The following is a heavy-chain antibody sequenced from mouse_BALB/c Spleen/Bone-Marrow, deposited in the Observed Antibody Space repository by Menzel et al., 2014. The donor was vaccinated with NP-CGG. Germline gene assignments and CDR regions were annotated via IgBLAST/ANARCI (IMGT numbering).Heavy chain of an antibody. V-gene: IGHV6-6*01. Sequence: EVMLVESGGGLVQPGGSMKLSCAASGFTFSDAWMDWVRQPPEKGLEWVAEIRSNSNNHATYYAESVKGRFTISRDDSKSTVYLQMNSLRPEDTGIYYCTDLLRLRRDYWGQGTSVTVSS. CDR3: TDLLRLRRDY. J-gene: IGHJ4*01. D-gene: IGHD1-2*01. CDR2: IRSNSNNHAT. CDR1: GFTFSDAW.